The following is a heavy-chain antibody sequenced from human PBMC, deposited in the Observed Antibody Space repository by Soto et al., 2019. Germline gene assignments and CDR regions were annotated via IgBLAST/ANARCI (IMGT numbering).Heavy chain of an antibody. CDR3: ARDRLVPYGYGMDV. J-gene: IGHJ6*02. CDR2: IWFDGSKK. D-gene: IGHD2-2*01. V-gene: IGHV3-33*01. CDR1: GFTFRSYG. Sequence: QMQLVESGGGVVQPGRSLRLCCAASGFTFRSYGIHWVRQAPGKGLEWVALIWFDGSKKYYVDSVKGRFAVSRDNSKNTLYLQMNSLRVEDTAVYYCARDRLVPYGYGMDVWGQGTTVTVSS.